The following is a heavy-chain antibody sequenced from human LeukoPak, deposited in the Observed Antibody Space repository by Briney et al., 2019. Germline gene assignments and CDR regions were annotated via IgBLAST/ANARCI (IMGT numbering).Heavy chain of an antibody. V-gene: IGHV3-23*01. J-gene: IGHJ5*02. Sequence: AGSLRLSCAASGFTFSSYAMSWVRQAPGKGLEWVSAISGSGGSTYYADSGKGRFTISRDNSQITLYLQMNSLRAEDTSVYYCAKCYVFWSGYHLWGKGTLVTVSS. D-gene: IGHD3-3*01. CDR2: ISGSGGST. CDR3: AKCYVFWSGYHL. CDR1: GFTFSSYA.